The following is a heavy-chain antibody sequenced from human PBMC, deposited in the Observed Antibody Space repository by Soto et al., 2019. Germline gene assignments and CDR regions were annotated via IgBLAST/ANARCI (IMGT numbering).Heavy chain of an antibody. CDR3: ARTSYTDARGYYAIDV. V-gene: IGHV4-4*02. Sequence: QVQLEESGPGLVKPSGTLSLTCTVSAGSISSRNWWTWGRESPGKGLQWIGEIHHRGSTNYNPSLTSRVTISVDNFDNQFSLKVTPVTAADTSVYHCARTSYTDARGYYAIDVWFQGTTVTVSS. D-gene: IGHD3-22*01. J-gene: IGHJ6*02. CDR2: IHHRGST. CDR1: AGSISSRNW.